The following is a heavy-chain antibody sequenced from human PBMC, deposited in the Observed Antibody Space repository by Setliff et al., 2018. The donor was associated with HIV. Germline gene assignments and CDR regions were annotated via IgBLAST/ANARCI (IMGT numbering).Heavy chain of an antibody. V-gene: IGHV4-38-2*01. J-gene: IGHJ4*02. Sequence: SETLSLTCAVSGYSISSGYYWGWIRQPPGKGLEWIGRVYASAYSNYNPSLKSRVTMSVDTSQNQFSLKLRSVNAADTAIYYCARLKIYEGTSKLSTFMRGVARKYYLESWGQGKLVTVSS. D-gene: IGHD3-16*02. CDR2: VYASAYS. CDR3: ARLKIYEGTSKLSTFMRGVARKYYLES. CDR1: GYSISSGYY.